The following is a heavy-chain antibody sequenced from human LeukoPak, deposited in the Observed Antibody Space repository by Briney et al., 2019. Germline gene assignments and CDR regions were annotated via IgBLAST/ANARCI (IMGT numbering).Heavy chain of an antibody. CDR1: GGTFSSYA. CDR2: IIPIFGTA. D-gene: IGHD6-19*01. Sequence: ASVMVSCTASGGTFSSYAISWVRQDTGQGLEWMGGIIPIFGTANYAQKFQGRVTITADESTSTAYMELSSLRSEDTAVYYCASPGGTYSSGWYGVAYGMDVWGQGTTVTVSS. V-gene: IGHV1-69*13. CDR3: ASPGGTYSSGWYGVAYGMDV. J-gene: IGHJ6*02.